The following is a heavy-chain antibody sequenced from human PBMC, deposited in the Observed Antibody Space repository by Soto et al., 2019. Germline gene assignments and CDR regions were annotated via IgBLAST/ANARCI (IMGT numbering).Heavy chain of an antibody. CDR1: DGSISNYY. CDR3: ARHSTLRYFRSWFDP. V-gene: IGHV4-59*08. Sequence: SETLSLTCTVSDGSISNYYWSWIRQPPGKGLEWIGYIYSSGSTNYNPSLKSRVTISVDTSKNQFSLKLSSVTATDTAVYYCARHSTLRYFRSWFDPWGQGTLVTVSS. J-gene: IGHJ5*02. D-gene: IGHD3-9*01. CDR2: IYSSGST.